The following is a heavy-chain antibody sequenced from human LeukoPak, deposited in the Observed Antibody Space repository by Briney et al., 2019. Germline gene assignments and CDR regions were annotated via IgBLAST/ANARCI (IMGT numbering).Heavy chain of an antibody. Sequence: KPSETLSLTCAVYGGSFSGYYWSWIRQPPGKGLEWIGEINHSGSTNYNPSLKSRVTISVDTSKNQFSLKLSSVTAADTAVYYCARCENAINWFDPWGQGTLVTVSS. CDR2: INHSGST. D-gene: IGHD1-1*01. CDR1: GGSFSGYY. J-gene: IGHJ5*02. CDR3: ARCENAINWFDP. V-gene: IGHV4-34*01.